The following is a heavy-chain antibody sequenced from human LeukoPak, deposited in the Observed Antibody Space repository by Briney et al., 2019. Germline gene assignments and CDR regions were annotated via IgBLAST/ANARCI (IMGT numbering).Heavy chain of an antibody. Sequence: SVKVSCKASGGTFSSYAISWARQAPGQGLEWMGGIIPIFGTANYAQKFQGRVTITTDESTSTAYMELSSLRSEDTAVYYCASAPCDFWSGYYIYYYYYMDVWGKGTTVTVSS. V-gene: IGHV1-69*05. CDR2: IIPIFGTA. J-gene: IGHJ6*03. CDR1: GGTFSSYA. D-gene: IGHD3-3*01. CDR3: ASAPCDFWSGYYIYYYYYMDV.